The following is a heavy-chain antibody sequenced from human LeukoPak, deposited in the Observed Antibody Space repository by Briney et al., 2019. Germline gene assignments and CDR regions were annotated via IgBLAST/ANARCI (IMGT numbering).Heavy chain of an antibody. J-gene: IGHJ5*01. Sequence: GGSLRLSCAASGFTFSDYYMTWIRQAPGKGLEWVSYISSSGGVTDYADSVKGRFTISRDNAKNSLYLQMNSLRVEDTAVYYCTRGGLGYCTRIDCYAYNWFDSWGQGTLVTVSS. CDR3: TRGGLGYCTRIDCYAYNWFDS. CDR1: GFTFSDYY. D-gene: IGHD2-2*01. CDR2: ISSSGGVT. V-gene: IGHV3-11*01.